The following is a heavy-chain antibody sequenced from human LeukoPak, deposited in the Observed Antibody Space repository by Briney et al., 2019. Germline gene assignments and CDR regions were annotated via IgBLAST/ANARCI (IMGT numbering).Heavy chain of an antibody. CDR2: INHSGST. D-gene: IGHD3-9*01. J-gene: IGHJ1*01. V-gene: IGHV4-34*01. CDR3: ARGPVEVRHFDWLPDYEYFQH. CDR1: GGSFSGYY. Sequence: PSETLSLTCAVYGGSFSGYYWSWIRQPPGKGLEWIGEINHSGSTNYNPSLKSRVTISVDTSKNQFSLKLSSVTAADTAVYYCARGPVEVRHFDWLPDYEYFQHWGQGTLVTVSS.